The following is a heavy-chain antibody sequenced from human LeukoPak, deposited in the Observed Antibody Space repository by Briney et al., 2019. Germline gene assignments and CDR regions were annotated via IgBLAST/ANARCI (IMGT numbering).Heavy chain of an antibody. CDR3: ARGGRGRYSYGMDY. V-gene: IGHV1-2*02. J-gene: IGHJ4*02. CDR2: INPNSGGT. CDR1: GYTFTGYY. Sequence: ASVKVSCTASGYTFTGYYMHWVRQAPGQGLEWMGWINPNSGGTNYAQKFQGRVTMTRNTSISTAYMELSSLRAEDTAEYYCARGGRGRYSYGMDYWGKGTLVTVSS. D-gene: IGHD5-18*01.